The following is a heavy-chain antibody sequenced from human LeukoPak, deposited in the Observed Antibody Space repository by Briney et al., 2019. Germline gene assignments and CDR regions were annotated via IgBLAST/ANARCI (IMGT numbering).Heavy chain of an antibody. D-gene: IGHD2-21*01. CDR3: ARDLLW. CDR1: GGSISSYY. V-gene: IGHV4-4*07. Sequence: SGTLALTCTVPGGSISSYYWSWIRQPAGKGLEWIGHIYPGGTTSYNPSLKSRVTMSVDASKNQFSLRLTSVIAADTAVYYCARDLLWWGQGTLVTVSS. CDR2: IYPGGTT. J-gene: IGHJ4*02.